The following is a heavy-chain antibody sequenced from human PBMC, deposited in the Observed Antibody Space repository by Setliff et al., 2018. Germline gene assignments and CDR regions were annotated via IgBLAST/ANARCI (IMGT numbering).Heavy chain of an antibody. CDR1: GYTFSSYG. J-gene: IGHJ6*03. Sequence: ASVKVSCKASGYTFSSYGISWVRQAPGQGLEWMGRINPNSGGTNYAQKFQGRVTMTRDTSISTAYMELSRLRSDDTAVYYCARVKAPALYSYMDVWGKGTTVTVSS. D-gene: IGHD3-16*02. CDR2: INPNSGGT. V-gene: IGHV1-2*06. CDR3: ARVKAPALYSYMDV.